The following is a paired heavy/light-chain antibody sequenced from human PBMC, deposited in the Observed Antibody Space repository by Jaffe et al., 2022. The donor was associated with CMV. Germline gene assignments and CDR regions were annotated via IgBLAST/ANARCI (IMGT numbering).Light chain of an antibody. CDR1: SSDVGSYNL. CDR3: CSYAGSSTSVV. Sequence: QSALTQPASVSESPGQSITISCTGASSDVGSYNLVSWFQQHPGKAPKLMIYEVSKRPSGVSNRFSGSKSGNTASLTISGLQAEDEADYYCCSYAGSSTSVVFGGGTKLTVL. V-gene: IGLV2-23*02. J-gene: IGLJ2*01. CDR2: EVS.
Heavy chain of an antibody. CDR3: TRQDYSTPVGMDV. V-gene: IGHV4-39*01. CDR2: VHYAGNT. J-gene: IGHJ6*02. Sequence: QLQLQESGPGLVKPSETLSLTCTVSGGSISSSFWGWIRQPPGKGLEWIGSVHYAGNTYYNPSLKTRLTISVDTSKNQFSLKLRSVTATDTAVYYCTRQDYSTPVGMDVWGQGTTVTVSS. CDR1: GGSISSSF. D-gene: IGHD4-4*01.